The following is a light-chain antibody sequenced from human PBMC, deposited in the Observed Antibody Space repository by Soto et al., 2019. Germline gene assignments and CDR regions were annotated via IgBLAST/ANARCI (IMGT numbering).Light chain of an antibody. J-gene: IGKJ1*01. CDR3: QQYGSSPGT. CDR2: GAS. CDR1: QSVSSTY. Sequence: EIVLTQSPGTLSLSPGERATLSCRASQSVSSTYLAWYQQKPGQAPRLLIYGASSRATGIPDRFSGSGSGTDFTLIISRLEPEDFAVYYCQQYGSSPGTFGQGNQVDIK. V-gene: IGKV3-20*01.